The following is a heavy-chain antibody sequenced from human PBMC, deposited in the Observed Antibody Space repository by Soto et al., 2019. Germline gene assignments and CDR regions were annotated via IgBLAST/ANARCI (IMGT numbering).Heavy chain of an antibody. CDR1: GDTFTDYY. J-gene: IGHJ6*03. CDR2: INPNSGVT. V-gene: IGHV1-2*04. CDR3: ARESGGATATLDYYYFYMDV. Sequence: QVQLVQSGAEVKKPGASVTVSCRSSGDTFTDYYMHWVRQAPGQGLEWMGWINPNSGVTKYAQKVQGWVTMTRDTSIRTVYMQLSRLRSDDTAFYYCARESGGATATLDYYYFYMDVWGTGTTVTVSS. D-gene: IGHD5-12*01.